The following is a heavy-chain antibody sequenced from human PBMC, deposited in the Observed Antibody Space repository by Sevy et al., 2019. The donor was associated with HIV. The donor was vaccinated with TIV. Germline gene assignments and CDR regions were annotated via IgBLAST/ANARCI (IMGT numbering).Heavy chain of an antibody. Sequence: SQTLSLTCAISGDSVSSNSAAWNWIRQSPSRGLEWLGRTYYRSKWYNDYAVSVKSRITINPDTSKNQVSLQLNSVTPEDTAIYYWARDGLTYGGMDVWGQGTTVTVSS. J-gene: IGHJ6*02. D-gene: IGHD1-20*01. CDR3: ARDGLTYGGMDV. CDR1: GDSVSSNSAA. CDR2: TYYRSKWYN. V-gene: IGHV6-1*01.